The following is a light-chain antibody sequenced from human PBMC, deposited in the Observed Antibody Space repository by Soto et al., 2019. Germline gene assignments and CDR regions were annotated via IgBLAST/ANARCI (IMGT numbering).Light chain of an antibody. J-gene: IGLJ3*02. CDR2: EVN. CDR3: SSYTSISTRV. CDR1: SSDVGSYNY. Sequence: QSALTQPASESRSPGQSITISCTGTSSDVGSYNYVSWYQQRPGKAPKLMIYEVNNRPSGVSNRFSGSKSGNTASLTISGLQAEDETDYYCSSYTSISTRVFGGGTQLTLL. V-gene: IGLV2-14*01.